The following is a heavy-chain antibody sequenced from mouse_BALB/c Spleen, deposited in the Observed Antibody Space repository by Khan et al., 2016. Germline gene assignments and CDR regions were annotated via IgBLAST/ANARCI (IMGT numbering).Heavy chain of an antibody. CDR3: AVMGGNYDAMDY. Sequence: QVQLKEPGAELVRPGTSVKVSCKASGYAFTNYLIEWVKQRPGQGLEWIGVINPGSGGTNYNEKFKGKATLTADKSSSTAYMQLSSLTSDDSAVYFCAVMGGNYDAMDYWGQGTSVTVSS. CDR1: GYAFTNYL. D-gene: IGHD2-1*01. CDR2: INPGSGGT. J-gene: IGHJ4*01. V-gene: IGHV1-54*01.